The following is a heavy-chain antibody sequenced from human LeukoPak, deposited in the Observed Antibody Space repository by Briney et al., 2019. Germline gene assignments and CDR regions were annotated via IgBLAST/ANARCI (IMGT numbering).Heavy chain of an antibody. CDR3: AATVYYYDTSGYVDY. Sequence: SETLSLTCTVSGGSISSYYWSWIRQPPGKGLEWLGYIYYSGITNYNPYLKSRATISADTSKMQFSLKLSSVTAADTAVYYCAATVYYYDTSGYVDYWGQGTLVTVSS. D-gene: IGHD3-22*01. CDR2: IYYSGIT. J-gene: IGHJ4*02. V-gene: IGHV4-59*08. CDR1: GGSISSYY.